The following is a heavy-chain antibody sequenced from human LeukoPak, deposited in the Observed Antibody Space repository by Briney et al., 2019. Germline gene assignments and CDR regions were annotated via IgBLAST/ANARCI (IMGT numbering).Heavy chain of an antibody. J-gene: IGHJ4*02. V-gene: IGHV1-46*01. D-gene: IGHD1-26*01. Sequence: ASVKVSCKTSGYTFSSYYIHWVRQAPGQGLEWMGFINPSRGSTSYAQKFQGRATMTRDTSTSAVYMELSSLRSEDTAMYYCARNVGSGFDYWGQGTLVTVSS. CDR3: ARNVGSGFDY. CDR1: GYTFSSYY. CDR2: INPSRGST.